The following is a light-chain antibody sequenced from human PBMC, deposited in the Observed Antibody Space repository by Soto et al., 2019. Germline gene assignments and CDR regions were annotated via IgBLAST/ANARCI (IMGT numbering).Light chain of an antibody. CDR3: MQSLQTPRT. J-gene: IGKJ1*01. Sequence: DIVVTQSPLSLPVTPGEPASISCRSSQSLLHSNGYNFLDWYLQKPGQSPQLLIYLGSTRASGVPDRFSGSGLGTDFTLKISRVEAEDVRVYYCMQSLQTPRTFGQWTKLEIK. CDR2: LGS. CDR1: QSLLHSNGYNF. V-gene: IGKV2-28*01.